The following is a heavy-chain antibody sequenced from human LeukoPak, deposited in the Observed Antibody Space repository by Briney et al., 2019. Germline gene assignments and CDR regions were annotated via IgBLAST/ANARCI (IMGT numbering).Heavy chain of an antibody. Sequence: PGGSLRLSCAASGITLSSYNMNWIRQPAGKGLEWIGRIYTGGSTNYNPSLKSRVTMSVDTSKNQFSLKLSSVTAADTAVYYCARELRFLEWLSERTSSLYNWFDPWGQGTLVTVSS. V-gene: IGHV4-4*07. CDR3: ARELRFLEWLSERTSSLYNWFDP. CDR2: IYTGGST. J-gene: IGHJ5*02. D-gene: IGHD3-3*01. CDR1: GITLSSYN.